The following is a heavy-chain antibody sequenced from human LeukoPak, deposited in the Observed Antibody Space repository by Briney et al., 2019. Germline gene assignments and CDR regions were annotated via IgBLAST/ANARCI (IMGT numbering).Heavy chain of an antibody. D-gene: IGHD3-22*01. CDR3: ARESPDSSGYEYYYYMDV. Sequence: PSETLSLTCTVSGGSISSYYWSWIRQPPGKGLEWIGYIYYSGSTNYNPSLKSRVTISVDTSKNQFSLKLSSVTAADTAVYYCARESPDSSGYEYYYYMDVWGKRTTVTVSS. J-gene: IGHJ6*03. V-gene: IGHV4-59*12. CDR2: IYYSGST. CDR1: GGSISSYY.